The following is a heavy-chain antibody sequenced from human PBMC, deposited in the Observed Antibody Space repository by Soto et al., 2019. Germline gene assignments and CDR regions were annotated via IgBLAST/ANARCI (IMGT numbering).Heavy chain of an antibody. CDR1: GFTFSSYS. J-gene: IGHJ4*02. CDR2: ISSSSSYI. V-gene: IGHV3-21*01. Sequence: GGSLRLSCAASGFTFSSYSMNWVRQAPGKGLEWVSSISSSSSYIYYADSVKGRFTISRDNAKNSLYLQMNSLRAEDTAVYYCARDFGFGTGYFDYWGQGTLVTVSS. D-gene: IGHD3-9*01. CDR3: ARDFGFGTGYFDY.